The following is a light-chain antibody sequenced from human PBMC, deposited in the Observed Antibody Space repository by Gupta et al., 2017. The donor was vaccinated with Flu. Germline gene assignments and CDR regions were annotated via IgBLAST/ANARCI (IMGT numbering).Light chain of an antibody. CDR2: ASS. CDR1: QSISSY. CDR3: QQSYSTPLT. Sequence: PSSLSASVGDRVTITCRASQSISSYLNWYQQKPGKAPKLLIYASSSLQSGVPSRFSGSGSGTDFTLTISSLQPEDFATYYCQQSYSTPLTFGGGTKVEIK. J-gene: IGKJ4*01. V-gene: IGKV1-39*01.